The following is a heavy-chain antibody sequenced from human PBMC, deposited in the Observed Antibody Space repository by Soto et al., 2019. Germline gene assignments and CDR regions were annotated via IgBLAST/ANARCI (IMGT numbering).Heavy chain of an antibody. J-gene: IGHJ6*02. CDR3: AREGYCISTSCYVVWNYYYGMDV. Sequence: QVQLVESGGGVVQPGRSLRLSCAASGFTFSSYAMHWVRQAPGKGLERVAVISYDGSNKYYADSVKGRFTISRDNSKNTLYLQMNSLRAEDTAVYYCAREGYCISTSCYVVWNYYYGMDVWGQGTTVTVSS. CDR1: GFTFSSYA. V-gene: IGHV3-30-3*01. D-gene: IGHD2-2*01. CDR2: ISYDGSNK.